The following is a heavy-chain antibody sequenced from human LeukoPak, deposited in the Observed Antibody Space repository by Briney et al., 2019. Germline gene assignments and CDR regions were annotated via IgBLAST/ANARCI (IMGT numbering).Heavy chain of an antibody. V-gene: IGHV3-7*01. CDR2: IDEDGSEK. CDR1: GITFTRHW. CDR3: APELSYDVKS. J-gene: IGHJ4*02. D-gene: IGHD3-16*01. Sequence: GGSLRLSXAASGITFTRHWMSWVRQAPGKGLEWVANIDEDGSEKNYLNSVKGRFTISRDNAKNSWYLQMNSLRADDTATYYCAPELSYDVKSWGQGILVSVSS.